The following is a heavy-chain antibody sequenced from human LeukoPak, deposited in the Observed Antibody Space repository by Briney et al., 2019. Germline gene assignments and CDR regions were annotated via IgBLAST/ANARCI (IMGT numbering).Heavy chain of an antibody. CDR2: ISWNSGSI. Sequence: GRSPRLSCAASGFTFDDYAMHWVRHAPGKGLEWVSGISWNSGSIGYADSVKGRFTISRDNAKNSLYLQMNSLRAEDTALYYCAKEGLRYFDWLLYGGGDFDYWGQGTLVTVSS. D-gene: IGHD3-9*01. J-gene: IGHJ4*02. CDR3: AKEGLRYFDWLLYGGGDFDY. V-gene: IGHV3-9*01. CDR1: GFTFDDYA.